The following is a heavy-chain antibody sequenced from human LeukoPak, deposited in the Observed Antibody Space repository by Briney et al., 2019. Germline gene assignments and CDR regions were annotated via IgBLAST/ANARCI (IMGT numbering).Heavy chain of an antibody. CDR2: IYYSGST. D-gene: IGHD6-19*01. J-gene: IGHJ4*02. V-gene: IGHV4-39*07. Sequence: SETLSLTCTVSGGSISSSSYYWGWIRQPPGKGLEWNGSIYYSGSTYYNPSLKSRVTIPVDTSKNQFSLKLSSVTAADTAVYYCARVGAPGIAVAGPDYWGQGTLITVSS. CDR1: GGSISSSSYY. CDR3: ARVGAPGIAVAGPDY.